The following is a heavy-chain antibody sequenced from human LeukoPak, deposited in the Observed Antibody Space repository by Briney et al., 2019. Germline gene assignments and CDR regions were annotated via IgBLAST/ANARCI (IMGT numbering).Heavy chain of an antibody. V-gene: IGHV4-34*01. CDR2: INHSGST. CDR3: ARGYYYGSGSYFY. J-gene: IGHJ4*02. Sequence: SETLSLTCAVYGGSFSGYYWSWVRQPPGKGLEWIGEINHSGSTNYNPSLKSRVTISVDTSKNQFSLKLSSVTAADTAVYYCARGYYYGSGSYFYWGQGTLVTVSS. CDR1: GGSFSGYY. D-gene: IGHD3-10*01.